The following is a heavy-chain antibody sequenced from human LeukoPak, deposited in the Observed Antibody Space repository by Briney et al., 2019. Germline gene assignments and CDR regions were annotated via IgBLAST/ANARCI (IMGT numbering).Heavy chain of an antibody. Sequence: PGGSLRLSCAASGFTVSSNYMSWVRQAPGKGLEWVSVIYSGGNTYYADSVKGRFTISRDNSKNTLYLQMNSLRAEDTAVYYCARDALIAAAGTGNYWGQGTLVTVSS. V-gene: IGHV3-66*02. CDR2: IYSGGNT. D-gene: IGHD6-13*01. CDR1: GFTVSSNY. CDR3: ARDALIAAAGTGNY. J-gene: IGHJ4*02.